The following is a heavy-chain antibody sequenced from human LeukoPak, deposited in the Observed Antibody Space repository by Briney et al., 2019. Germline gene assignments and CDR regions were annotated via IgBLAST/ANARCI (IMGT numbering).Heavy chain of an antibody. Sequence: SETLSLTCAVSGGSINSYYWSCIRQPPGKGLEWIGYIYYSGSTNYNPSLKSRVTISLDTSKKQFSLKLSSVTAADTAVYYCARGLWFGDFYFDYWGQGTLVTVSS. CDR3: ARGLWFGDFYFDY. D-gene: IGHD3-10*01. J-gene: IGHJ4*02. CDR2: IYYSGST. CDR1: GGSINSYY. V-gene: IGHV4-59*01.